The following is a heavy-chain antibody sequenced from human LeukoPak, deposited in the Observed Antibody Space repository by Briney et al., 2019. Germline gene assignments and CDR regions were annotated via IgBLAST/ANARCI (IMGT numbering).Heavy chain of an antibody. J-gene: IGHJ3*02. CDR3: AKTGRGSGSYYNVGNAFDI. CDR2: ISGSGGST. D-gene: IGHD3-10*01. CDR1: GFTFSSYA. Sequence: GGSLRLSCAASGFTFSSYAMSWVRQAPGKGLEWVSAISGSGGSTYYADSVKGRFTISRDNSKNTLYLQMNSLRAEDTAVYYCAKTGRGSGSYYNVGNAFDIWGQGTMVTVSS. V-gene: IGHV3-23*01.